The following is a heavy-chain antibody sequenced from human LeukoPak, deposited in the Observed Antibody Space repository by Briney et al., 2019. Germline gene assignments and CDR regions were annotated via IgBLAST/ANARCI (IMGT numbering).Heavy chain of an antibody. D-gene: IGHD2-21*02. CDR3: AREAYCGGDCYSGFDY. Sequence: GGSLRLSCAASGFTFSSDGMSWVRQAPGRGLEWVSAISGSGSNTNYADSVKGRFTISRDNSKNTLYLQMNSLRAEDTAVYYCAREAYCGGDCYSGFDYWGQGTLVTVSS. V-gene: IGHV3-23*01. J-gene: IGHJ4*02. CDR2: ISGSGSNT. CDR1: GFTFSSDG.